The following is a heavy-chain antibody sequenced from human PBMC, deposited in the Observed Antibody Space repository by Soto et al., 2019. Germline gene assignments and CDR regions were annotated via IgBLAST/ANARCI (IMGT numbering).Heavy chain of an antibody. Sequence: KTSETLSLTCIVSGGTISGYYWTWSRQPAGKGLEWIGRIYSSGNTKYNPSLQSRVTMSLDTSNNQFSLRLTSVTAADTAVYYCARGQRFSDWFDPWGQGTLVTVSS. V-gene: IGHV4-4*07. CDR1: GGTISGYY. CDR3: ARGQRFSDWFDP. D-gene: IGHD3-3*01. J-gene: IGHJ5*02. CDR2: IYSSGNT.